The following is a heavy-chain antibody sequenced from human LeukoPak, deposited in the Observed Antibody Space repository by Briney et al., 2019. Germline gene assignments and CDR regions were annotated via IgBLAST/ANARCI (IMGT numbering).Heavy chain of an antibody. D-gene: IGHD4-17*01. Sequence: GGSLRLSCAASGFTFSSYAMHWVRQAPGKGLEWVAVISYDGSNKYYADSVKGRLTISRDNSKNTLYLQMNSLRAEDTAVYYCARITTTVTAIDYWGQGTLVTVSS. CDR1: GFTFSSYA. CDR3: ARITTTVTAIDY. CDR2: ISYDGSNK. J-gene: IGHJ4*02. V-gene: IGHV3-30*04.